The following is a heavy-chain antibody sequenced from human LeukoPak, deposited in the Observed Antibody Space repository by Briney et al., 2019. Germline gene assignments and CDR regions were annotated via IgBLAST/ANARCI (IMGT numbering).Heavy chain of an antibody. CDR1: GYSISSGYY. CDR2: IYHSGST. J-gene: IGHJ4*02. V-gene: IGHV4-38-2*01. D-gene: IGHD3-22*01. CDR3: VRILNYYHSSGLDY. Sequence: SETLSLTCAVSGYSISSGYYWGWIRQPPGKGLEWIGSIYHSGSTYYNPSLKSRVTISVDTSKNQFSLNLSSVTAADTAVYYCVRILNYYHSSGLDYWGQGTLVTVSS.